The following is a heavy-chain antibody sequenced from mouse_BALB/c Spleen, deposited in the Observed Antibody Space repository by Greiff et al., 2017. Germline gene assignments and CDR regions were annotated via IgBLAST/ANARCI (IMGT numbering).Heavy chain of an antibody. CDR3: AREAARAPTWFAY. CDR2: INPYNDGT. V-gene: IGHV1-14*01. J-gene: IGHJ3*01. D-gene: IGHD3-1*01. Sequence: VQLQQSGPELVKPGASVKMSCKASGYTFTSYVMHWVKQKPGQGLEWIGYINPYNDGTKYNEKFKGKATLTSDKSSSTAYMELSSLTSEDSAVYYCAREAARAPTWFAYWGQGTLVTVSA. CDR1: GYTFTSYV.